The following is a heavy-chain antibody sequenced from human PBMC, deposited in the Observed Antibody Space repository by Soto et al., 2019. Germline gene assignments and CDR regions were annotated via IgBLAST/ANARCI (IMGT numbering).Heavy chain of an antibody. CDR3: ARGSGDSYPGSRIFDF. J-gene: IGHJ4*02. CDR2: ITDTGGDS. D-gene: IGHD3-10*01. V-gene: IGHV3-23*01. Sequence: VGSLRLSCVASGFTFGSRAMSWVRQAPGEGLEWVATITDTGGDSKSADSVGGRFAISRDNSKNTLYLQMGRLRAEDSAVYYCARGSGDSYPGSRIFDFWGVGTLVTVS. CDR1: GFTFGSRA.